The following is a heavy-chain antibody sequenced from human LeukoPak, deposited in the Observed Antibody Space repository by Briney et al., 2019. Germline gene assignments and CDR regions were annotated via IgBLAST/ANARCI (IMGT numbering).Heavy chain of an antibody. V-gene: IGHV1-2*02. D-gene: IGHD6-13*01. CDR3: ARDPGAQIYAGTLANDY. CDR1: GYTFTGYY. CDR2: INLNSGDT. J-gene: IGHJ4*02. Sequence: GASVKVSCKASGYTFTGYYIHWMRQAPGQRLEWMGWINLNSGDTNYAQKFQGRVTMTRDTSISTAYMELSRLRSDDTAVYYCARDPGAQIYAGTLANDYWGQGTLVTVSS.